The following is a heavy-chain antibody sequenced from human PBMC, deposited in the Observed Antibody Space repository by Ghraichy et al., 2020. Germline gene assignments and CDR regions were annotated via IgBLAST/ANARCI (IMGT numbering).Heavy chain of an antibody. CDR2: IYYSGST. D-gene: IGHD1-26*01. CDR3: ARYSGRYSVFDY. CDR1: GGSISSYS. V-gene: IGHV4-59*01. J-gene: IGHJ4*02. Sequence: SQTLSLTCTVSGGSISSYSWSWIRQPPGKGLEWIGYIYYSGSTNYNPSLKSRVTISVDTSKNQFFLKLSSVTAADTAVYYCARYSGRYSVFDYWGQGTLVTVSS.